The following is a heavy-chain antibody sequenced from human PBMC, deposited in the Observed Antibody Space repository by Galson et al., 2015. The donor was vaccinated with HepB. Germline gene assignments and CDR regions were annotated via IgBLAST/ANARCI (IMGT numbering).Heavy chain of an antibody. Sequence: SVTVSCKASGSTFTGYYMHWVRQAPGQGLEWMGWINPNSGGTNYAQKFQGRVTMTRDTSISTAYMELSRLRSDDTAVYYCARDRSSSSDFDYWGQGTLVTVSS. D-gene: IGHD6-6*01. CDR1: GSTFTGYY. V-gene: IGHV1-2*02. CDR2: INPNSGGT. J-gene: IGHJ4*02. CDR3: ARDRSSSSDFDY.